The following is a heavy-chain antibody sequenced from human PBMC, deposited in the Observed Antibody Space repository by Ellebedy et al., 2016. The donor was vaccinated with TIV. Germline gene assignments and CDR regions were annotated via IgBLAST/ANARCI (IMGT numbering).Heavy chain of an antibody. Sequence: GGSLRLSXAASGFTFSRYAMYWVRQAPGKGLEWVANIRQDGSEKNYVDSVRGRFSISRDNAKNSVYLQMDSLRVEDTAVYYCTVVAGDYWGQGTQVAVSS. CDR1: GFTFSRYA. CDR2: IRQDGSEK. CDR3: TVVAGDY. D-gene: IGHD2-15*01. J-gene: IGHJ4*02. V-gene: IGHV3-7*01.